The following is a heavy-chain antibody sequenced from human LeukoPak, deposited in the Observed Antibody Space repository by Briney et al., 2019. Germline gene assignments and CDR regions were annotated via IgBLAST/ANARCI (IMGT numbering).Heavy chain of an antibody. V-gene: IGHV4-39*01. CDR1: GGSISSSSYY. D-gene: IGHD3-3*01. J-gene: IGHJ4*02. Sequence: PSQTLSLTCTVSGGSISSSSYYWGWIRQPPGKGLEWIGSIYYSGSTYYNPSLKSRVTISVDTSKNQFSLKLSSVTAADTAVYYCARHPDLRITIFGVVMAFDYWGQGTLVTVSS. CDR3: ARHPDLRITIFGVVMAFDY. CDR2: IYYSGST.